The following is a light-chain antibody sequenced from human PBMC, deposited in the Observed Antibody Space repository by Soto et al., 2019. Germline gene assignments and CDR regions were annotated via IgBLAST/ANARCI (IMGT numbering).Light chain of an antibody. CDR2: GAA. CDR1: QNVSSNL. Sequence: EIVMTQSPATLSVSPGERATLSCRASQNVSSNLLVWYQQHPGQAPRLLIDGAASRATGIPDSFSGSGSGTDFSLTIRRLEPDDFAVYYCQKYGNFWTFGQGTKVDI. CDR3: QKYGNFWT. V-gene: IGKV3-20*01. J-gene: IGKJ1*01.